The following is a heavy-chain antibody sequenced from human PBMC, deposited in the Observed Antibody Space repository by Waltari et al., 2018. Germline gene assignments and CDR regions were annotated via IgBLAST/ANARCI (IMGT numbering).Heavy chain of an antibody. CDR1: GFSVRNNY. D-gene: IGHD2-15*01. Sequence: EVQIVESGGTLVQTGESLRLSCLVSGFSVRNNYMSWVRQAPGKGLEWVSVIHSSCNIFYADSVRGRFTISKDTSKNTVYLQMSGLRAEDTAVYYCTREGGISGYFDFWGQGSLVTVSS. V-gene: IGHV3-66*01. CDR2: IHSSCNI. J-gene: IGHJ4*02. CDR3: TREGGISGYFDF.